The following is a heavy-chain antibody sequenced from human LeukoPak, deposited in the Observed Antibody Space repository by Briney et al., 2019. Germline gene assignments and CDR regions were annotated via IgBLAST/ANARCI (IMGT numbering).Heavy chain of an antibody. D-gene: IGHD6-13*01. CDR1: GFTFNNYW. J-gene: IGHJ4*02. CDR2: ISGSGGST. V-gene: IGHV3-23*01. Sequence: GGSLRLSCAASGFTFNNYWMHWVRQAPGKGLEWVSAISGSGGSTYYADSVKGRFTISRDNSKNTLYLQMNSLRAEDTAVYYCAKVQAMVGYSSSWYGGDFDYWGQGTLVTVSS. CDR3: AKVQAMVGYSSSWYGGDFDY.